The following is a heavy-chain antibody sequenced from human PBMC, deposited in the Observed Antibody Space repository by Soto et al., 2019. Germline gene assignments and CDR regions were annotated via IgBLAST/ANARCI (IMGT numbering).Heavy chain of an antibody. V-gene: IGHV4-31*03. Sequence: SETLSLTCTVSGGSISSGGYYWSWIRQHPGKGLEWIGYIYYSGSTYYNPSLKSRVTISVDTSKNQFSLKLSSVTAEDTAVYYCARDPRIGFGMDVWGKGTTVTVSS. J-gene: IGHJ6*04. CDR1: GGSISSGGYY. CDR3: ARDPRIGFGMDV. CDR2: IYYSGST. D-gene: IGHD2-2*03.